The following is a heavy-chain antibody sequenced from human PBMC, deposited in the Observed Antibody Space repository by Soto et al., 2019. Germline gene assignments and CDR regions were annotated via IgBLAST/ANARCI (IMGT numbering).Heavy chain of an antibody. CDR3: ARGRQWLVRYYYYYMDV. CDR2: INHSGST. CDR1: GGSFSGYY. J-gene: IGHJ6*03. Sequence: SETLSLTCAVYGGSFSGYYWSWIRQPPGKGLEWIGEINHSGSTNYNPSIKSRVTISVDTSKNQFSLKLSSVTAADTAVYYCARGRQWLVRYYYYYMDVWGKGTTVTVSS. D-gene: IGHD6-19*01. V-gene: IGHV4-34*01.